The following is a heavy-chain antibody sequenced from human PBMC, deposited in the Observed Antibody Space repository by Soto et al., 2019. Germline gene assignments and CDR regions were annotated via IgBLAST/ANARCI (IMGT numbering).Heavy chain of an antibody. D-gene: IGHD6-13*01. CDR2: ISYVGSHK. CDR1: GFTFSSYA. J-gene: IGHJ6*02. V-gene: IGHV3-30-3*01. Sequence: PGGSRRPSCAASGFTFSSYAMHWVRQAPGKGLEWVAAISYVGSHKNYADSVKGRSTISRDNPTTTLYLQMNSLRAEDTAVYYCARDFVYGSWRSPSYYYYGMDVWGQGTMVTVSS. CDR3: ARDFVYGSWRSPSYYYYGMDV.